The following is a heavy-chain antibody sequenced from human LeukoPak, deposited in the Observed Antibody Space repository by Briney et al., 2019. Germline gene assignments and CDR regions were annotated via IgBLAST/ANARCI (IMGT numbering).Heavy chain of an antibody. D-gene: IGHD3-16*01. CDR3: ARGRGSGPPWFDP. V-gene: IGHV3-33*08. Sequence: GGSLRLSCVASGFPFSSYWMTWVRQAPGKGLEWVAVIWYDGSNRYYADSVKGRFTISRDNSKNTLYLQTNSLRAEDTAVYYCARGRGSGPPWFDPWGQGTLVTVSS. J-gene: IGHJ5*02. CDR1: GFPFSSYW. CDR2: IWYDGSNR.